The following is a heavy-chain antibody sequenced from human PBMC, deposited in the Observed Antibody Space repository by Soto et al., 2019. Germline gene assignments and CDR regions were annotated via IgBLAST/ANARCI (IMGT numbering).Heavy chain of an antibody. CDR3: TTGTAVAIYNFDY. J-gene: IGHJ4*02. Sequence: GSLRLSCAASGFTFSSYAMHWVRQAPGKGLEWVAVISYDGSNKYYADSVKGRFTISRDNSKNTLFLQMNSLKTEDTAVYYCTTGTAVAIYNFDYWGQGTLVTVSS. V-gene: IGHV3-30-3*01. CDR1: GFTFSSYA. CDR2: ISYDGSNK. D-gene: IGHD5-18*01.